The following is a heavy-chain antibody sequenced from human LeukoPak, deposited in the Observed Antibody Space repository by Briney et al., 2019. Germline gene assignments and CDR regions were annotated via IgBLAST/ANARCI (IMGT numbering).Heavy chain of an antibody. CDR3: ASSSGYYSSFGYFDY. J-gene: IGHJ4*02. D-gene: IGHD3-22*01. Sequence: PSETLSLTCAVYGGSFSGYYWSWIRQPPGKGLEWIGEINHSGSTNYNPSLKSRVTISVDTSKNQFSLKQSSVTAADTAVYYCASSSGYYSSFGYFDYWGQGTLVTVSS. CDR2: INHSGST. CDR1: GGSFSGYY. V-gene: IGHV4-34*01.